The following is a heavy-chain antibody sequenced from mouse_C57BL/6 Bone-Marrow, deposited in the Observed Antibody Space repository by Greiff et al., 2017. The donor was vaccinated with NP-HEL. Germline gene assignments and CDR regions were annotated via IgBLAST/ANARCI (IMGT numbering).Heavy chain of an antibody. J-gene: IGHJ1*03. V-gene: IGHV14-2*01. CDR2: IDPEDGET. D-gene: IGHD1-1*01. CDR1: GFNIKDYY. CDR3: ARPYYYGSSYWYFDV. Sequence: VQLQQSGAELVKPGASVKLSCTASGFNIKDYYMHWVKQRTEQGLEWIGRIDPEDGETKYAPKFQGQATITADTSSNTAYLQLSSLTSEDTAVYYCARPYYYGSSYWYFDVWGTGTTVTVSS.